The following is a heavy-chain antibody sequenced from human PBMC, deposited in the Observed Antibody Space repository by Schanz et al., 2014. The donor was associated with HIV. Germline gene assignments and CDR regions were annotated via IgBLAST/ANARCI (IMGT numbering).Heavy chain of an antibody. J-gene: IGHJ4*02. CDR2: TSYDGTKK. CDR1: GFTFSSHW. CDR3: AKPEYDSRGNSQSHFDY. V-gene: IGHV3-30*18. D-gene: IGHD3-22*01. Sequence: VQLLDSGGGLVQPGGSLRLSCAASGFTFSSHWMHWVRQAPGKGLEWVAVTSYDGTKKHYADSVKGRFTISRDNSKNTLYLQMTTLRIDDTAVYYCAKPEYDSRGNSQSHFDYWGQGTLVTVSS.